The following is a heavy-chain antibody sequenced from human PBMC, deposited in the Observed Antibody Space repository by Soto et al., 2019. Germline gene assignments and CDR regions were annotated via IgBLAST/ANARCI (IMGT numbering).Heavy chain of an antibody. CDR2: INHSGST. V-gene: IGHV4-34*01. CDR3: ARGGGGYGSGMADRFDP. J-gene: IGHJ5*02. CDR1: GGSFSGYY. D-gene: IGHD3-10*01. Sequence: SETLSLTCAVYGGSFSGYYWSWIRQPPGKGLEWIGEINHSGSTNYNPSLKSRVTISVDTSKNQFSLKLSSVTAADRAVYYCARGGGGYGSGMADRFDPWGQGTLVTVSS.